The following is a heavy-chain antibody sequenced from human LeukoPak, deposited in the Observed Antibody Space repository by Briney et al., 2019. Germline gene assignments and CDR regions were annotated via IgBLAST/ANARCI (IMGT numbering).Heavy chain of an antibody. D-gene: IGHD1-26*01. Sequence: ASVKVSCKASGYTFINYNINWVRQATGQGLEWMGWVNPRSGNAGYLQKFQGRLTITRDTSIDTAYMDLSSLSSEDTAVYYCARGSRGWFDPWGQGTLVTVSS. CDR1: GYTFINYN. CDR2: VNPRSGNA. V-gene: IGHV1-8*03. CDR3: ARGSRGWFDP. J-gene: IGHJ5*02.